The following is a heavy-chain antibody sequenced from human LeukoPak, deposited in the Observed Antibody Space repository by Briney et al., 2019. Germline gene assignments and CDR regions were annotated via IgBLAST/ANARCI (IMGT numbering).Heavy chain of an antibody. CDR1: GFTFGDYA. D-gene: IGHD4-17*01. J-gene: IGHJ4*02. CDR2: IRSKAYGGTT. Sequence: QSGGSLRLSCTASGFTFGDYAMSWVRQAPGKGLEWVGFIRSKAYGGTTEYAASVKGRFTISRDDSKSIAYLQMNSLKTEDTAVYYCTRDGGYWGYGDYAIDYWGQGTLVTVSS. CDR3: TRDGGYWGYGDYAIDY. V-gene: IGHV3-49*04.